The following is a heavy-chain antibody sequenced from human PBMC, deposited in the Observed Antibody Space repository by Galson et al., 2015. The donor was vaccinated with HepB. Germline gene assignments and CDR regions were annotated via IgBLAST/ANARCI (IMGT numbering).Heavy chain of an antibody. Sequence: SLRLSGAASGFTVSNSYMSWVRQAPGKGLEWLSVIYSGGHAFSADSVKGLFTISRDKATNSLYLQMDRLSAEDTALYYCARRIRLVRGIITRPDYYYGMDVWGQGTTVTVAS. CDR3: ARRIRLVRGIITRPDYYYGMDV. CDR2: IYSGGHA. J-gene: IGHJ6*02. D-gene: IGHD3-10*01. CDR1: GFTVSNSY. V-gene: IGHV3-53*01.